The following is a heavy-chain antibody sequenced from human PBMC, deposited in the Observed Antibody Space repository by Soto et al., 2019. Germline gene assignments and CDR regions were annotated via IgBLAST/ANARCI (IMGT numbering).Heavy chain of an antibody. D-gene: IGHD3-22*01. CDR2: IIPILGIA. CDR1: GGTFSSYA. Sequence: ASVKVSCKASGGTFSSYAISWVRQAPGQGLEWMGGIIPILGIANYAQKLQGRVTITADKSTSSAYMELSSLRSEDTAVYYCARDGYYYDSSGYYYFDYWGQGTLVTVSS. V-gene: IGHV1-69*10. J-gene: IGHJ4*02. CDR3: ARDGYYYDSSGYYYFDY.